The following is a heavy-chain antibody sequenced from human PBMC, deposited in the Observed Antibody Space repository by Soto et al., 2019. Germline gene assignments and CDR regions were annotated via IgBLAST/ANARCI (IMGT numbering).Heavy chain of an antibody. CDR2: IYYSGST. CDR3: ARARREYYYDSSGYSTFDP. CDR1: GGSISSGDYY. D-gene: IGHD3-22*01. J-gene: IGHJ5*02. Sequence: PSETLSLTCTVSGGSISSGDYYWSWIRQPPGKGLEWIGYIYYSGSTYYNPSLKSRVTISVDTSKNQFSLKLSSVTAADTAVYYCARARREYYYDSSGYSTFDPWGQGTLVTVSS. V-gene: IGHV4-30-4*01.